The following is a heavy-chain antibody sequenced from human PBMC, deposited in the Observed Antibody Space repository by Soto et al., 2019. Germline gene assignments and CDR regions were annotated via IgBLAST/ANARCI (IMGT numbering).Heavy chain of an antibody. V-gene: IGHV4-59*01. J-gene: IGHJ6*04. CDR2: VYYDVST. Sequence: PSETLSLTCTVSGGSMSNYYWSWIRQPPGKGLDWIGNVYYDVSTNYKPSLKSRVTISVDTSKNQFSLKLSSVTAADTAVYYCARDGGAYARDVGGKGPTATVS. CDR1: GGSMSNYY. D-gene: IGHD1-26*01. CDR3: ARDGGAYARDV.